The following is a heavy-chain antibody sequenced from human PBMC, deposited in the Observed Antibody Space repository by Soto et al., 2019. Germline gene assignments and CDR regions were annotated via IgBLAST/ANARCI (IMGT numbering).Heavy chain of an antibody. Sequence: PGGSLRLSCAASGFTFSTYGMHWVRQAPGKGLEWVAALSHDETNKFYADSVKGQFTISRDNSKNTLYLEMFSLRAEDTAVYYCVKEGRGSTTSCSRCYGLDVWGQGTTVTVSS. D-gene: IGHD2-2*01. CDR1: GFTFSTYG. J-gene: IGHJ6*02. CDR3: VKEGRGSTTSCSRCYGLDV. CDR2: LSHDETNK. V-gene: IGHV3-30*18.